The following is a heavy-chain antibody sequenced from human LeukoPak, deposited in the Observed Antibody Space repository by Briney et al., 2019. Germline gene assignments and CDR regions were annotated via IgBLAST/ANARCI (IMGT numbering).Heavy chain of an antibody. Sequence: GGSLRLSRAASGFTFSSYGMSWVRQAPGKGLEWVSSISGNTHYIYYADSVKGRFTSSRDNAKNSLYLQMNSLRAEDTAVYSCVRISEYSGYESFDYWGQGTLVTVSS. CDR2: ISGNTHYI. CDR3: VRISEYSGYESFDY. D-gene: IGHD5-12*01. V-gene: IGHV3-21*01. CDR1: GFTFSSYG. J-gene: IGHJ4*02.